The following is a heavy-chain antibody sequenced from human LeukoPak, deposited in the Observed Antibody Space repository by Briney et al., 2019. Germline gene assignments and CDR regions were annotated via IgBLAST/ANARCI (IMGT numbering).Heavy chain of an antibody. V-gene: IGHV1-69*06. CDR1: GGTFSSYA. Sequence: ASVKVSCKASGGTFSSYAISWVRQAPGQGLEWMGGIIPIFGTANYAQKFQGRVTITADKSTSTAYMELSSLRSEDTAVYYCARESVAGILFGYWGQGTLVTVSS. D-gene: IGHD6-19*01. CDR2: IIPIFGTA. CDR3: ARESVAGILFGY. J-gene: IGHJ4*02.